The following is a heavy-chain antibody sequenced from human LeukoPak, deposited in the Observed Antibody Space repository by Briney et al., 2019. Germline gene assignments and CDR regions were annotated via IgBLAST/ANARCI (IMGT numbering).Heavy chain of an antibody. CDR1: GFTFSSYS. Sequence: GGSLRLSCAASGFTFSSYSMNWVRQAPGKGLEWVSSISSSSSFIYYADSVKGRFTISRDNAKNSLYLQMNSLRAEDTAVYYCARVNSSWYLNYYYYYMDVWGKGTTVTVSS. CDR3: ARVNSSWYLNYYYYYMDV. D-gene: IGHD6-13*01. J-gene: IGHJ6*03. CDR2: ISSSSSFI. V-gene: IGHV3-21*01.